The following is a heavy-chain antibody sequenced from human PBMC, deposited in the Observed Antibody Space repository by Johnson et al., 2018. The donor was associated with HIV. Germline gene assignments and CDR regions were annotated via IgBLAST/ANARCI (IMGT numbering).Heavy chain of an antibody. V-gene: IGHV3-30*02. CDR2: IRYDGSNK. CDR3: ARVQVLAYDVFNI. CDR1: GFTFSSYG. Sequence: QVQLVESGGGVVQPGGSLRLSCAASGFTFSSYGMHWVRQAPGKGLEWVAFIRYDGSNKYYADSVKGRFTISRDNSKNTLYLQMNSLRAEDTAVYFCARVQVLAYDVFNIWGQGTMVTVAS. D-gene: IGHD3-3*02. J-gene: IGHJ3*02.